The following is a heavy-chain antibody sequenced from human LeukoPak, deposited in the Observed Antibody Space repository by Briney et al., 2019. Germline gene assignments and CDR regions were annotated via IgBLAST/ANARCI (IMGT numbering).Heavy chain of an antibody. CDR1: GFTFDTYG. CDR2: ISDDGRDK. Sequence: GGSLRLSCVASGFTFDTYGLHWVRQAPGKGLQWVAVISDDGRDKTYADSVKGRFTISRDNSKKTVYLQMNSLRVEDTAVYYCARDSNQNPHYYDSSGYYYPAHFDYWGQGTLVTVSS. CDR3: ARDSNQNPHYYDSSGYYYPAHFDY. D-gene: IGHD3-22*01. V-gene: IGHV3-30*03. J-gene: IGHJ4*02.